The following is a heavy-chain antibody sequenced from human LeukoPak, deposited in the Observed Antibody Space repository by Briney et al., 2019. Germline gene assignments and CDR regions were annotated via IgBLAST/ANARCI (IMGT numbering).Heavy chain of an antibody. Sequence: GASVKVSCKASGYTCTSYGISWVRQAPGQGLEWMGWISAYNGNTNYAQKLQGRVTMTTDTSTSTAYMELRSLRSDDTAVYYCARDSPYRNHYYDSSGYYVGYYYGMDVWGQGTTVTVSS. CDR1: GYTCTSYG. V-gene: IGHV1-18*01. J-gene: IGHJ6*02. CDR2: ISAYNGNT. CDR3: ARDSPYRNHYYDSSGYYVGYYYGMDV. D-gene: IGHD3-22*01.